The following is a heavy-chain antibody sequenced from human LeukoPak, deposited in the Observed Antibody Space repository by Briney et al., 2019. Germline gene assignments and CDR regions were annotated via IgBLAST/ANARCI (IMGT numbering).Heavy chain of an antibody. Sequence: ASVKVSCKASGYSSIRYALYWVRQAPGQGLEWMGWISPYNGNTNYAQNLQGRVTMTTDTSTSTAYMELRSLCSDDTAVYYCAGVDNGSFTWSLYYFDYWGQGTLVTVSS. D-gene: IGHD1-14*01. J-gene: IGHJ4*02. V-gene: IGHV1-18*01. CDR1: GYSSIRYA. CDR2: ISPYNGNT. CDR3: AGVDNGSFTWSLYYFDY.